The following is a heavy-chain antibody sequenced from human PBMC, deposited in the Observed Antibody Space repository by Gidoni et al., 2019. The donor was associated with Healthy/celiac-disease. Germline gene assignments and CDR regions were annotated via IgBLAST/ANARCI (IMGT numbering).Heavy chain of an antibody. CDR3: ARGGGTDDAFDI. Sequence: VESGGGVVQPGRSLRLSCAASGFTFSSYAMHWVRQAPGKGLAWVAVISYDGSNKYYADSVKGRFTISRDNSKNTLYLQMNSLRAEDTAVYYCARGGGTDDAFDIWGQGTMVTVSS. CDR1: GFTFSSYA. V-gene: IGHV3-30-3*01. J-gene: IGHJ3*02. D-gene: IGHD3-16*01. CDR2: ISYDGSNK.